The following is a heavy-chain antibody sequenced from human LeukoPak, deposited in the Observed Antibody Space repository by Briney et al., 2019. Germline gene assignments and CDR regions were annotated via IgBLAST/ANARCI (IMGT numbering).Heavy chain of an antibody. J-gene: IGHJ4*02. Sequence: GESLKISCQTSGFRFTHYWIGWVRQLPGKGLEWMGIIYPGDSDARCGPSFEGQVTISADKSINTAYLQWSSLTAADTAVYFRARGQVQEHFDFWGQGTLVTVSS. D-gene: IGHD1-1*01. CDR3: ARGQVQEHFDF. CDR1: GFRFTHYW. CDR2: IYPGDSDA. V-gene: IGHV5-51*01.